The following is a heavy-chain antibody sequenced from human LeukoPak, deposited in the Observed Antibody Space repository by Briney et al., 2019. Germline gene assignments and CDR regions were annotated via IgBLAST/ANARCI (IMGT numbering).Heavy chain of an antibody. CDR1: GFTFSSYA. V-gene: IGHV3-30-3*01. CDR3: ARALKSGSYYVC. D-gene: IGHD1-26*01. J-gene: IGHJ4*02. Sequence: PGGSLRLSCAASGFTFSSYAMHWVRQAPGKGLEWVAVISYDGSNKYYADSVKGRFTISRDNSKNTLYLQMNSLRAEDTAVYYCARALKSGSYYVCWGQGTLVTVSS. CDR2: ISYDGSNK.